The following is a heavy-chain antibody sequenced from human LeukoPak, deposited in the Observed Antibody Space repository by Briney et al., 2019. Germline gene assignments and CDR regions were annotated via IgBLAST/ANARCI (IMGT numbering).Heavy chain of an antibody. CDR1: GYTFTSYG. J-gene: IGHJ3*02. CDR2: ISAYNGNT. D-gene: IGHD5-18*01. Sequence: ASVKVSCKASGYTFTSYGISWVRQAPGQGLEWMGWISAYNGNTNYAQKLQGRVTMTTDTSTSTAYMELRSLRSDDTAVYYCARGHNSYMDPTDVFDIWGQETKVTVSS. V-gene: IGHV1-18*01. CDR3: ARGHNSYMDPTDVFDI.